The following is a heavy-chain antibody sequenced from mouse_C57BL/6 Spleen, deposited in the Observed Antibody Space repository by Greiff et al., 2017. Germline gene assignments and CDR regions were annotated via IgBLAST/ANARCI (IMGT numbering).Heavy chain of an antibody. V-gene: IGHV5-17*01. CDR1: GFTFSDYG. CDR2: ISSGISTI. Sequence: EVKLVESGGGLVKPGGSLKLSCAASGFTFSDYGMHWVRQAPEKGLEWVAYISSGISTIYSADTVKGRFTISRDNAKNNLFLQMTSLRSEDTAMYYCADSSSYYYARDDWGQGTSGTVSS. D-gene: IGHD1-1*01. CDR3: ADSSSYYYARDD. J-gene: IGHJ4*01.